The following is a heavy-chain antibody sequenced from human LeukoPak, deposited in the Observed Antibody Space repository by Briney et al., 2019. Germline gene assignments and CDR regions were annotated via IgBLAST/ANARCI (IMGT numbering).Heavy chain of an antibody. Sequence: SETLSLTCAVYGGSFSGYYWSWIRQPPGKGLEWIGEINHSGSTNYNPSLKSRVTISVDTSKNQFSLKLSSVTAADTAVYYCARVVSGSYSDYWGQGTLVTVSS. J-gene: IGHJ4*02. D-gene: IGHD1-26*01. V-gene: IGHV4-34*01. CDR2: INHSGST. CDR3: ARVVSGSYSDY. CDR1: GGSFSGYY.